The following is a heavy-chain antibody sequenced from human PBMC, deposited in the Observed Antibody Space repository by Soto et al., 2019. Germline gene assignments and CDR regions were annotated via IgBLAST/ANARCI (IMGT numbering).Heavy chain of an antibody. Sequence: SVKVSCKASGGTFSSYAISWVRQAPGQGLEWMGGIIPIFGTANYAQKFQGRVTITADESTSTAYMELSSLRSEDTAVYYCAGSLGEYYYDSSGYYRHDAFDIWGQGTMVTVSS. CDR2: IIPIFGTA. CDR1: GGTFSSYA. CDR3: AGSLGEYYYDSSGYYRHDAFDI. J-gene: IGHJ3*02. V-gene: IGHV1-69*13. D-gene: IGHD3-22*01.